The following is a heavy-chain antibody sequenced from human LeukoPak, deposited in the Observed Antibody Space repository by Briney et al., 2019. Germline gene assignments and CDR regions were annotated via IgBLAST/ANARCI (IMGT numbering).Heavy chain of an antibody. J-gene: IGHJ6*02. CDR1: TFALSRYA. Sequence: PGGSLRLSCAASTFALSRYAMHWVRQAPGRGLEWVGVISYDGSDKYCADSVKGRFTISRDNSKNTLYLQMNSLRVEDTAVYYCARGGTEIYYYYYGMDVWGQGTTVTVSS. V-gene: IGHV3-30*04. D-gene: IGHD5-24*01. CDR3: ARGGTEIYYYYYGMDV. CDR2: ISYDGSDK.